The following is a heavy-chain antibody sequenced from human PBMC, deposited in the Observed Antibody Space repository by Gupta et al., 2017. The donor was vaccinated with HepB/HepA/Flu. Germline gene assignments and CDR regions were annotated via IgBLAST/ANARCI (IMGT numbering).Heavy chain of an antibody. CDR3: ARENTVTTFNWFDP. J-gene: IGHJ5*02. Sequence: QVQLVESGGGVVQPGRSLRLSCAASGFTFNTYSMHWVRQAPGKGLEWVAVILYDGSNKYYADSVKGRFTISRDNSKNTLYLQINSLRAEDTAVYYCARENTVTTFNWFDPWGQGTLVTVSS. D-gene: IGHD4-11*01. V-gene: IGHV3-30-3*01. CDR2: ILYDGSNK. CDR1: GFTFNTYS.